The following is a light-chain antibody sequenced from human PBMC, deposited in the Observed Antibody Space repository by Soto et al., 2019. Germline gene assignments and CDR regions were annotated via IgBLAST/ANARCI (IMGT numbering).Light chain of an antibody. CDR2: SAS. J-gene: IGKJ4*01. CDR1: QSVTSNY. V-gene: IGKV3D-20*02. Sequence: EIVLTQSPGTLSLSPGERATLSCRASQSVTSNYLAWYQQKPGQAPRLLIYSASSRATGIPDRFSGSGSGADFTLTISSLEPEDFALYYCQQHINWPLTFGGGTKVDIK. CDR3: QQHINWPLT.